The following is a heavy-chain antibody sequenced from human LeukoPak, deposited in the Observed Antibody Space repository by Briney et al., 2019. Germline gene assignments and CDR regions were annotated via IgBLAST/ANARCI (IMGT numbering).Heavy chain of an antibody. CDR2: INNDGSGT. Sequence: GGSLRLSCAASGFTFSSYWMHWVRHAPGKGPVWVSRINNDGSGTTYADSVKGRFTISRDDAKNTLYLQMNSLRAEDTAVYYCVRGGESTWSWGQGTLVTVSS. D-gene: IGHD2-15*01. CDR3: VRGGESTWS. J-gene: IGHJ5*02. CDR1: GFTFSSYW. V-gene: IGHV3-74*01.